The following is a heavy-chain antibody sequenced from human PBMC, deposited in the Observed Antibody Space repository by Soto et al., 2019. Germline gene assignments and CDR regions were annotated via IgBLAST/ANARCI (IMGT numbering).Heavy chain of an antibody. V-gene: IGHV2-70*01. CDR1: GFSLSTSGMC. CDR3: EWIYYDTSGYYSDS. Sequence: SGPTLVNPTQPLSLTCTFSGFSLSTSGMCVSWIRQPPGKALEWLALIDWDDDKYYSTSLKTRLTISKDTSKNQVVLTRSNMDSVNTAPYYCEWIYYDTSGYYSDSWGQGTLVPVSS. D-gene: IGHD3-22*01. CDR2: IDWDDDK. J-gene: IGHJ4*02.